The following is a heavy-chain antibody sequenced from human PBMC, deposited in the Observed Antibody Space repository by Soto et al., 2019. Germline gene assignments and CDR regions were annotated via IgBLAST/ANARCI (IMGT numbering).Heavy chain of an antibody. CDR1: GGTFSSYA. D-gene: IGHD6-6*01. CDR2: IIPIFGTA. Sequence: QVQLVQSGAEVKKPGSSVKVSCKASGGTFSSYAISWVRQAPGQGLEWMGGIIPIFGTANYAQKFQGRVTITADKSTSTAYMELSSLRSDDTAVYYCARPYSSSLRWYYGMDVWGQGTTVTVSS. CDR3: ARPYSSSLRWYYGMDV. V-gene: IGHV1-69*06. J-gene: IGHJ6*02.